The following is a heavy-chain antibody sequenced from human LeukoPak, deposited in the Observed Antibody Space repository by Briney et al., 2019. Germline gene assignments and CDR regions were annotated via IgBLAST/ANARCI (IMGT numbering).Heavy chain of an antibody. Sequence: GGSLRLSCVASGFAFSTYGMHWVRQAPGKGLEWVAGIANDAKTIYYADSVKGRVTISRDNSKNTLYLQMNSLRAEDTAVYYCASGLWFGEREYDYWGQGTLVTVSS. CDR1: GFAFSTYG. D-gene: IGHD3-10*01. CDR2: IANDAKTI. J-gene: IGHJ4*02. V-gene: IGHV3-30*03. CDR3: ASGLWFGEREYDY.